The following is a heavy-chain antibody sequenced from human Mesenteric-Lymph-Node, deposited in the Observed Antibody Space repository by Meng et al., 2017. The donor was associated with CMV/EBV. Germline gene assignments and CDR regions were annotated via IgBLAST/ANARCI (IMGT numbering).Heavy chain of an antibody. J-gene: IGHJ5*02. D-gene: IGHD3-3*01. Sequence: ISSYYWSWIRQPPGKGLEWIGYIYYSGSTNYNPSLKSRVTISVDTSKNQFSLKLSSVTAADTAVYYCAREVARITIFGVVIKGWFDPWGQGTLVTVSS. CDR1: ISSYY. CDR3: AREVARITIFGVVIKGWFDP. CDR2: IYYSGST. V-gene: IGHV4-59*01.